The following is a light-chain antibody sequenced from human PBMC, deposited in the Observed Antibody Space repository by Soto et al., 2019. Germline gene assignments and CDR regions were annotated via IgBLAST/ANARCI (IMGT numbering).Light chain of an antibody. V-gene: IGKV1-27*01. J-gene: IGKJ3*01. CDR2: AAS. CDR1: QDISKY. CDR3: RSYNSPPFT. Sequence: DIQMTQSPSSLSASVGDRVTITCRASQDISKYLAWYQREPGKVPKLLIFAASTLQSRVPSRFSGSGSGTDFTLTISSLQPEDVATYFCRSYNSPPFTFGPGTKVDI.